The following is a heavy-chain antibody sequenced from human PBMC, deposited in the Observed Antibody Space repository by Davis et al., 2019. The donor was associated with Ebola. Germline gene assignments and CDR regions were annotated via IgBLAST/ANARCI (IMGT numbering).Heavy chain of an antibody. CDR3: ARGREQQLAQMDYYYYGMDV. J-gene: IGHJ6*04. CDR1: GGSFSGYY. CDR2: INHSGST. V-gene: IGHV4-34*01. Sequence: PSETLSLTCAVYGGSFSGYYWNWIRQPPGKGLEWIGEINHSGSTNYNPSLKSRVTISVDTSKNQFSLKLSSVTAADTAVYYCARGREQQLAQMDYYYYGMDVWGKGTTVTVSS. D-gene: IGHD6-13*01.